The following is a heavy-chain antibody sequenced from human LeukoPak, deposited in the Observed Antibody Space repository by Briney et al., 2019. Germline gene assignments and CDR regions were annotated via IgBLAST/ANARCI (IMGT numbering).Heavy chain of an antibody. CDR3: ARGGYYGSGNDFRFDP. Sequence: SETLSLTCTVSGGSISSGTYYWTWIRQPAGKGLEWIGRIYTSGSTNYNPSLKSRVTISVDTSKNQFSLKLKSVTAADTAVYYCARGGYYGSGNDFRFDPWGQGTLVTVSS. D-gene: IGHD3-10*01. J-gene: IGHJ5*02. CDR1: GGSISSGTYY. CDR2: IYTSGST. V-gene: IGHV4-61*02.